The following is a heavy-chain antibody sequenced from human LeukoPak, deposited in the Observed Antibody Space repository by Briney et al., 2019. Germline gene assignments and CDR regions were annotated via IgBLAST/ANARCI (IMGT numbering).Heavy chain of an antibody. D-gene: IGHD2-2*01. V-gene: IGHV1-18*01. J-gene: IGHJ6*03. CDR3: ARDRGCSSTSCPFFDYYMDV. Sequence: ASVMVSCNASGYTFTSYGISWVRQAPGQGLQWMGWISAYNGNRNYAQKLQGRVTMTTDTSTSTDYMELRSLRSDDAAVYYCARDRGCSSTSCPFFDYYMDVWGKGTTVTVSS. CDR1: GYTFTSYG. CDR2: ISAYNGNR.